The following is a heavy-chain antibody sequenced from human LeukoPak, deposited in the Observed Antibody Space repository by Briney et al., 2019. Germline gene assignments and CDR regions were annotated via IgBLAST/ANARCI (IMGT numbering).Heavy chain of an antibody. CDR1: GFTFSSYA. J-gene: IGHJ4*02. V-gene: IGHV3-23*01. Sequence: GGPLRLSCAASGFTFSSYAMSWVRQAPGKGLEWVSAISGSGGSTYYADSVKGRFTISRDNSKNTLYLQMNSLRAEDTAVYYCAKRGAEVGATVAPGDYWGQGTLVTVSS. D-gene: IGHD1-26*01. CDR3: AKRGAEVGATVAPGDY. CDR2: ISGSGGST.